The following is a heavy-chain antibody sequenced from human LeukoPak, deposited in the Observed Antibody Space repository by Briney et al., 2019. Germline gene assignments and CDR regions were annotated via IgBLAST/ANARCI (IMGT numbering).Heavy chain of an antibody. CDR1: GYIFTSYW. V-gene: IGHV5-51*01. J-gene: IGHJ5*02. CDR2: IYPGDSDT. CDR3: ARQNYDFWSGYYNRFDP. Sequence: GESLKISCKGSGYIFTSYWIGWVRQMPGKGLEWMGIIYPGDSDTRYSPSFQGQVTISADKSISTAYLQWSSLKASDTAMYYCARQNYDFWSGYYNRFDPWGQGTLVTVSS. D-gene: IGHD3-3*01.